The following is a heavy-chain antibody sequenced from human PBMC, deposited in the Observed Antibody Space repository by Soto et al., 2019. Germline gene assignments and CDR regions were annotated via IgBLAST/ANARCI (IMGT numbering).Heavy chain of an antibody. CDR3: XRXGDCSGGSCYSSPTDAFDI. Sequence: QVQLQESGPGLVKPSETLSLTCTVSGGSISSYYWSWIRQPPGKGLEWIGYIYYSGSTNYNPSLKSRVTTSVDTSKNQCSLKLSSVTAADTXVYYCXRXGDCSGGSCYSSPTDAFDIWGQGTMVTVSS. V-gene: IGHV4-59*08. CDR1: GGSISSYY. CDR2: IYYSGST. J-gene: IGHJ3*02. D-gene: IGHD2-15*01.